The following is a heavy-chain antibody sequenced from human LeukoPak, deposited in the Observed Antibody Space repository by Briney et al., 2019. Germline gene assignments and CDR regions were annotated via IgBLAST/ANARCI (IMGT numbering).Heavy chain of an antibody. Sequence: PSETLSLTCTVSGGSISSYYWSWIRQPPGKGLEWIGYIYYSGSTNYNPSLKSRVTISVDTSKNQFSLKLSSVIAADTAAYYCARESVVTYNWFDPWGQGTLVTVSS. V-gene: IGHV4-59*08. CDR2: IYYSGST. CDR3: ARESVVTYNWFDP. J-gene: IGHJ5*02. D-gene: IGHD2-21*02. CDR1: GGSISSYY.